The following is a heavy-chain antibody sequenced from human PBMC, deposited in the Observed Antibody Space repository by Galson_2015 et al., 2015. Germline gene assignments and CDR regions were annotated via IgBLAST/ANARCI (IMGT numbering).Heavy chain of an antibody. CDR3: AITVNVVMVAASNWFDP. CDR2: INTNTGNP. V-gene: IGHV7-4-1*02. D-gene: IGHD2-15*01. Sequence: SVKVSCKASGYTFTSYAMNWVRQAPGQGLEWMGWINTNTGNPTYAQGFTGRFVFSLDTSVSTAYLQISSLKAEDTAVYYCAITVNVVMVAASNWFDPWGQGTLVTVSS. CDR1: GYTFTSYA. J-gene: IGHJ5*02.